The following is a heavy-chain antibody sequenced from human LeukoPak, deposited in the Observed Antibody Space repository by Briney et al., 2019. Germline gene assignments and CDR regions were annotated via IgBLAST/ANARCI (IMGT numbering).Heavy chain of an antibody. J-gene: IGHJ4*02. CDR2: IYYSGST. V-gene: IGHV4-59*01. Sequence: SETLSLTCTVSGGSMSSYYWSWIRQPPGKGLEWIGYIYYSGSTNYNPSLKSRVTISLDTSKNQFSLKLSSVTAADTATYYCARETSLAGFASGLGFNYWGQGILVTVSS. CDR3: ARETSLAGFASGLGFNY. D-gene: IGHD6-19*01. CDR1: GGSMSSYY.